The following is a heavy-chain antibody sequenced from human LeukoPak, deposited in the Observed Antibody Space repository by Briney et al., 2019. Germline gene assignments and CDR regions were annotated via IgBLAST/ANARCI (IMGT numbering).Heavy chain of an antibody. D-gene: IGHD1-26*01. V-gene: IGHV3-74*01. Sequence: GGSLRLSCAASGFNFASNWMHWVRQTPGKGLMWVSRINSGGSATSYADSVEGRFTISRDNAKNTLYLQMNSLRAEDTGVYYCARARGSYYSKSTDAFDIWGQGTMVTVSS. CDR3: ARARGSYYSKSTDAFDI. CDR1: GFNFASNW. J-gene: IGHJ3*02. CDR2: INSGGSAT.